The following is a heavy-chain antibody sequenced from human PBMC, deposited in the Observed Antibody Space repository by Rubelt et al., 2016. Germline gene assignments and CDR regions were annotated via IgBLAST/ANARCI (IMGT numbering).Heavy chain of an antibody. J-gene: IGHJ4*02. CDR2: IYSGGST. CDR3: ARGGKYCSGGSCYIDY. V-gene: IGHV3-53*04. CDR1: GFTFSSYA. Sequence: VQPGRSLRLSCAASGFTFSSYAMHWVRQAPGKGLEWVAVIYSGGSTYYADSVKRRFTISRHNSKNTLYLQMNSLRAEDTAVYYCARGGKYCSGGSCYIDYWGQGTLVTVS. D-gene: IGHD2-15*01.